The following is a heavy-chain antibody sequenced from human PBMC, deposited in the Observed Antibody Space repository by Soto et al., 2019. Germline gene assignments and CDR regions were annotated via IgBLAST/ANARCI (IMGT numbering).Heavy chain of an antibody. Sequence: QLQLQESGPGLVKPSETLSLTCTVSGGSISSSSYYWGWIRQPPGKGLEWIGSIYYSGSTYYNPSLKSRVTISVDTSKNQFSLKLSSVTAADTAVYYCARQGGGIVVVGFDYWGQGTLVTVSS. D-gene: IGHD3-22*01. V-gene: IGHV4-39*01. CDR3: ARQGGGIVVVGFDY. CDR2: IYYSGST. J-gene: IGHJ4*02. CDR1: GGSISSSSYY.